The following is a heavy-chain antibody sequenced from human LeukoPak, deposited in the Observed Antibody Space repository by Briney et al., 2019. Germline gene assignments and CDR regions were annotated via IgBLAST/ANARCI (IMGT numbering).Heavy chain of an antibody. D-gene: IGHD3-3*01. CDR2: IYYSGST. CDR3: AREGYYDFWSGPTGWFDP. Sequence: SETLSLTCTVAGGSISSSSYYWGWIRQPPGKGLEWIGSIYYSGSTYYNPSLKSRVTISVDPSKNQFSLKLSSVTAADPAVYYRAREGYYDFWSGPTGWFDPWGQGTLVTVSS. CDR1: GGSISSSSYY. J-gene: IGHJ5*02. V-gene: IGHV4-39*07.